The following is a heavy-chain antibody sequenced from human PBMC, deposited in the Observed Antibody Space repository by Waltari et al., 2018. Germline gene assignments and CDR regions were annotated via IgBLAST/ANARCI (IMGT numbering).Heavy chain of an antibody. J-gene: IGHJ4*02. D-gene: IGHD6-19*01. CDR2: IYYRGSN. CDR1: GCSIRSSSYY. CDR3: ARASSPYSSGLDYFDD. Sequence: QLPLQESGPGLVEPSEDLSLTCTVPGCSIRSSSYYLGWVRQPPGKGLEWVGCIYYRGSNYYNPSRKSRVTIAVDKTKNQFSLKLSSVTAADTAVYYWARASSPYSSGLDYFDDWGQGTLVTVSS. V-gene: IGHV4-39*07.